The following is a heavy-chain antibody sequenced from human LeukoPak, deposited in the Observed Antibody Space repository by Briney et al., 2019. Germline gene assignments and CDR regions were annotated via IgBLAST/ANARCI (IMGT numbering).Heavy chain of an antibody. CDR3: ASGYSGYDSTY. D-gene: IGHD5-12*01. V-gene: IGHV3-30*03. CDR1: GFTFNSYG. J-gene: IGHJ4*02. CDR2: ISYDGNDK. Sequence: GGSLRLSCAASGFTFNSYGMHWVRQAPGKGLEWVAVISYDGNDKFYRDSVKGRFTISRDNSKNTLYLQMNSLRAEDTAVYYCASGYSGYDSTYWGQGTLVTVSS.